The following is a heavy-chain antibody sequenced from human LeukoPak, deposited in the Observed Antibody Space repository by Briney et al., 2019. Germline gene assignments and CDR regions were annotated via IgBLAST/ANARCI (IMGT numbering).Heavy chain of an antibody. CDR1: GGTLSSYA. Sequence: SVKVSCKASGGTLSSYAISWVRQAPGQGLEWMGRIIPILGIANYAQKFQGRVTITADKSTSTAYMKLSSLRSEDTAVYYCARAAPPWYCGGDCYSPAFDIWGQGTMVTVSS. V-gene: IGHV1-69*04. CDR2: IIPILGIA. J-gene: IGHJ3*02. CDR3: ARAAPPWYCGGDCYSPAFDI. D-gene: IGHD2-21*02.